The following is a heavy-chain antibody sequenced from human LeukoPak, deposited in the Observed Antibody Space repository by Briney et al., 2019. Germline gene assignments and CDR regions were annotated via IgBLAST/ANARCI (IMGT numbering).Heavy chain of an antibody. V-gene: IGHV1-18*01. D-gene: IGHD3-22*01. J-gene: IGHJ4*02. CDR2: ISAYNGNT. CDR1: GYTFTSYG. CDR3: ARLYYDSSGPCFDY. Sequence: ASVKVSCKASGYTFTSYGISWVRQAPGQGLEWMGWISAYNGNTNYAQKLQGRVTMTTDTSTSTAYMELRSQRSDDTAVYYCARLYYDSSGPCFDYWGQGTLVTVSS.